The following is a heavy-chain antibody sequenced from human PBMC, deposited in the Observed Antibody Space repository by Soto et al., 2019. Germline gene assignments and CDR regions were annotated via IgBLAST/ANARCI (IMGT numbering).Heavy chain of an antibody. D-gene: IGHD2-2*01. CDR3: ARIYCTTTTCDSWFDP. J-gene: IGHJ5*02. Sequence: SETLSLTCTVSGGSISSFYWSWVRQPPGKGLEWIGFIHYSGSTNYNPSLKSRVTISIDASKNQLSLQVSSVTAADTAVYYCARIYCTTTTCDSWFDPWGQGTLVTVSS. CDR2: IHYSGST. CDR1: GGSISSFY. V-gene: IGHV4-59*01.